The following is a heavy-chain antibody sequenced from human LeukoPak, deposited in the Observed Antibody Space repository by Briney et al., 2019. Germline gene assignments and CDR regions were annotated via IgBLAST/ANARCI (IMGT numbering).Heavy chain of an antibody. J-gene: IGHJ6*02. CDR2: ISETSDST. V-gene: IGHV3-48*02. CDR1: GFSLRTYS. CDR3: ARDVGRGDGMDV. Sequence: GGSLRLSCSASGFSLRTYSMNWVRQAPGKGLEWVSYISETSDSTYYADSAKGRFTISRDNAKNSLYLQMNSLRDEDTALYYCARDVGRGDGMDVWAWGPRSPSP.